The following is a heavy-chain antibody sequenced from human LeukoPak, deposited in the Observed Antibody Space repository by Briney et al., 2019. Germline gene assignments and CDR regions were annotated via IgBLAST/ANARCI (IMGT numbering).Heavy chain of an antibody. Sequence: SETLSLTCTVSGGSISSGGYYWSWIRQHPGKGPEWVGYIYYTGSTYYNPSLKSRLTISVDTSKNQFSLKLSSVTAADTAVYSCARVHGGLDAFDIWGQGTMVTVSS. V-gene: IGHV4-31*03. D-gene: IGHD3-16*01. CDR1: GGSISSGGYY. CDR2: IYYTGST. J-gene: IGHJ3*02. CDR3: ARVHGGLDAFDI.